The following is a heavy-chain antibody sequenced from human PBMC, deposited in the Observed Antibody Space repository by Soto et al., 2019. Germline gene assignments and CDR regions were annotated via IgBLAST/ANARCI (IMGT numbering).Heavy chain of an antibody. Sequence: TSETLSLTCTVSGPSISRGYYYWGWLRQPPGKGLEWIGELDHTGSINYNPSLESRVTISVDTSSNHFSLKLKSVTAADTAFYYCARGDGKSLQYWAFENWGQGTMVTVSS. J-gene: IGHJ3*02. CDR1: GPSISRGYYY. CDR3: ARGDGKSLQYWAFEN. CDR2: LDHTGSI. D-gene: IGHD3-9*01. V-gene: IGHV4-39*02.